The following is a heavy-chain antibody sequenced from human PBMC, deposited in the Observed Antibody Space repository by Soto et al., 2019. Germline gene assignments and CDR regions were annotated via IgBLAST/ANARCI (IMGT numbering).Heavy chain of an antibody. CDR1: GGSISSYY. CDR2: IYYSGST. J-gene: IGHJ4*02. V-gene: IGHV4-59*01. CDR3: ARGELGKRVDY. D-gene: IGHD7-27*01. Sequence: QVQLQESGPGLVKPSETLSLTCTVSGGSISSYYWSWIRQPPGKGLEWIGYIYYSGSTNYNPSLKTRVTISVDTSKNQFSLKLSSVTAADTAVYYCARGELGKRVDYWGQGTLVTVSS.